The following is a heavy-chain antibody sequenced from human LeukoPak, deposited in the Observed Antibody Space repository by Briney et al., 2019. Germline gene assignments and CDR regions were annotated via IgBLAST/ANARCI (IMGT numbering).Heavy chain of an antibody. CDR2: INPSGGST. Sequence: ASVKVSCKASGYTFTSYYIHWVRQAPGQGLEWMGIINPSGGSTSYAQKFQGRVTITRDTSASTAYMELSSLRSEDTTVYYCAREDIVVVPAAQHTYYYGMDVWGQGTTVTVSS. J-gene: IGHJ6*02. CDR3: AREDIVVVPAAQHTYYYGMDV. V-gene: IGHV1-46*01. D-gene: IGHD2-2*01. CDR1: GYTFTSYY.